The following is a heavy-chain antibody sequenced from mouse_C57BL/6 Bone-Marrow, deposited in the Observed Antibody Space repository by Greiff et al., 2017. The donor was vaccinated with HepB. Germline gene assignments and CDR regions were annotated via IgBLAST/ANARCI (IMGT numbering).Heavy chain of an antibody. J-gene: IGHJ2*01. CDR2: IYPGDGDT. CDR3: ARNPYDGYYVGFDY. D-gene: IGHD2-3*01. CDR1: GYAFSSYW. V-gene: IGHV1-80*01. Sequence: QVQLQQSGAELVKPGASVKISCKASGYAFSSYWMNWVKQRPGKGLEWIGQIYPGDGDTNYNGKFKGKATLTADKSSSTAYMQLSSLTSEDSAVYFGARNPYDGYYVGFDYWGQGTTLTVSS.